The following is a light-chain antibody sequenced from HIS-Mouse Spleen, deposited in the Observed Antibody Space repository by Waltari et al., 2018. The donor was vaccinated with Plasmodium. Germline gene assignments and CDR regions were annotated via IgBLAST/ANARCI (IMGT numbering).Light chain of an antibody. CDR3: SSYTSSSTQV. Sequence: LTQPASVSGSPGQSIPISCPGPSSYVGGYNYFSWYQQHPGKAPKLMIYEVSNRPAGVSNRFSGSKSGNTASLTISGLQAEDEADYYCSSYTSSSTQVFGGGTKLTVL. CDR2: EVS. CDR1: SSYVGGYNY. V-gene: IGLV2-14*01. J-gene: IGLJ2*01.